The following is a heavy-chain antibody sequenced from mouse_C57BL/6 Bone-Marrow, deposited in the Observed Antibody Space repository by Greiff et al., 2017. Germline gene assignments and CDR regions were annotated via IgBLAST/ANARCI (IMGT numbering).Heavy chain of an antibody. V-gene: IGHV2-2*01. CDR1: GFSLTSYG. D-gene: IGHD2-3*01. Sequence: VQLQQSGPGLVQPSQSLSITCTVSGFSLTSYGVHWVRQSPGKGLEWLGVIWSGGSTDYNAAFISRLSISKDNSTSQVFFKMNSLQADDTAIYYCARGGLLRLDYWGQGTTLTVSS. CDR2: IWSGGST. CDR3: ARGGLLRLDY. J-gene: IGHJ2*01.